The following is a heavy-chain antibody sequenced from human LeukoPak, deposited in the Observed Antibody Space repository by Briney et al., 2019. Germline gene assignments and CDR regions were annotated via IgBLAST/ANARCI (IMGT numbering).Heavy chain of an antibody. Sequence: PSQTLSLTCTVSGGSISSGDYYWSWIRQPPGKGLEWIAYIYYSGTTYYNPSLKSRLTISIDTSKSQFSLKLSSVTAADTAVYYCARGLGYCNGGECSYYFDYWGQGTLVTVSS. D-gene: IGHD2-8*02. CDR3: ARGLGYCNGGECSYYFDY. J-gene: IGHJ4*02. CDR2: IYYSGTT. V-gene: IGHV4-30-4*01. CDR1: GGSISSGDYY.